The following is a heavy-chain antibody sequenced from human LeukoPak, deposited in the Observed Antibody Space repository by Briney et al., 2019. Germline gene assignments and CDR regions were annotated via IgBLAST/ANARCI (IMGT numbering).Heavy chain of an antibody. CDR1: GFTFSSYG. Sequence: GGSLRLSCAASGFTFSSYGMGWVRQAPGKGLEWVSAISGSGGSTYYADSVKGRFTISRDNSKNTLYLQMNSLRAEDTAVYYCAKDYWAGNYYYYMDVWGKGTTVTVSS. J-gene: IGHJ6*03. CDR3: AKDYWAGNYYYYMDV. CDR2: ISGSGGST. V-gene: IGHV3-23*01. D-gene: IGHD2-15*01.